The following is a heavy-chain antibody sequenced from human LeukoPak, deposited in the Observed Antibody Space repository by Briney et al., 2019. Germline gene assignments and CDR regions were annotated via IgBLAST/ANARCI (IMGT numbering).Heavy chain of an antibody. CDR1: GYSISSGYY. V-gene: IGHV4-38-2*01. CDR2: IYHTGNT. D-gene: IGHD1-7*01. J-gene: IGHJ5*02. CDR3: ARLPYDWNYWFDP. Sequence: PSETLSLXCAVSGYSISSGYYWGWIRQPPGKGLEWIGSIYHTGNTYYNPSLKSPVAMSVDTSKNQFSLKLSSVTAADTAVYYCARLPYDWNYWFDPWGQGTLVTVSS.